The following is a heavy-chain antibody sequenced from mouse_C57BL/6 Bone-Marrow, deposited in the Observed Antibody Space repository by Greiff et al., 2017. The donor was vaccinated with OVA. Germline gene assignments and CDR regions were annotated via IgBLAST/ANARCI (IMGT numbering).Heavy chain of an antibody. V-gene: IGHV1-81*01. Sequence: LVESGAELARPGASVKLSCKASGYTFTSYGISWVKQRTGQGLEWIGEIYPRSGNTYYNEKFKGKATLTADKSSSTAYMELRSLTSEDSAVYVCARSRLLRSNYAMDYWGQGTSVTVSS. CDR2: IYPRSGNT. CDR3: ARSRLLRSNYAMDY. CDR1: GYTFTSYG. D-gene: IGHD1-1*01. J-gene: IGHJ4*01.